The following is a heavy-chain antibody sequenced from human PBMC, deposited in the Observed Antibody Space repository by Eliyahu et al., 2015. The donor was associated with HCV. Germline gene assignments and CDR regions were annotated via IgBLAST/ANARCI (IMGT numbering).Heavy chain of an antibody. CDR2: IHYSGST. CDR1: GGSIPPYY. V-gene: IGHV4-59*01. Sequence: QVQLQESGPGLVKPSETLSLTCXVSGGSIPPYYWSWLRQPPGKGLEWIGYIHYSGSTNYNPSLKSRVTISLDTSKNQFSLNLTSVTAADTAVYYCASGGGGIAVAGTGGWFDPWGQGTLVTVSS. CDR3: ASGGGGIAVAGTGGWFDP. J-gene: IGHJ5*02. D-gene: IGHD6-19*01.